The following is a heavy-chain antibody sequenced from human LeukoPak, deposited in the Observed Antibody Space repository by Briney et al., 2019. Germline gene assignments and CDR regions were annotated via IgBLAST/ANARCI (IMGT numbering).Heavy chain of an antibody. J-gene: IGHJ4*02. D-gene: IGHD3-10*01. CDR2: INRSGST. V-gene: IGHV4-34*01. CDR1: GGSFSGYY. Sequence: TSETLSLTCAVYGGSFSGYYWSWIRQPPGKGLEWIGEINRSGSTNYNPSLKSRVTISVDTSKNQFSLKLSSVTAADTAVYYCARAPDYYGSGSSFDYWGQGTLATVSS. CDR3: ARAPDYYGSGSSFDY.